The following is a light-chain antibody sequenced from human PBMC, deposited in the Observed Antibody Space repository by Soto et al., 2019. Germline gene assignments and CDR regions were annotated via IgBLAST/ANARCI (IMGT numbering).Light chain of an antibody. CDR3: HQYDYYSRT. Sequence: DIQMTQSPSTLSASGGDRLTITRRASQSISGALACYQQKPGKAPTLLMYDASTMERGVPSRFSGSGSGTAFTLTISSLQPDDFAAYYCHQYDYYSRTFGQGTKVDI. CDR2: DAS. V-gene: IGKV1-5*01. J-gene: IGKJ1*01. CDR1: QSISGA.